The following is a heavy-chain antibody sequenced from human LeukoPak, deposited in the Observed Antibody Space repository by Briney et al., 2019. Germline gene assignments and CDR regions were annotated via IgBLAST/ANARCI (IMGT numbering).Heavy chain of an antibody. V-gene: IGHV1-8*01. CDR2: MNPKSGNT. CDR3: ARRPTYYDSSGYYYVHYFDF. J-gene: IGHJ4*02. D-gene: IGHD3-22*01. Sequence: ASVKVSCKASGYTFTSYDIHWVRQATGQGLEWMGWMNPKSGNTGFAQEFQGRVTITRNISISTAYMELSSLRSEDTAVYYCARRPTYYDSSGYYYVHYFDFWGQGTLVTVSS. CDR1: GYTFTSYD.